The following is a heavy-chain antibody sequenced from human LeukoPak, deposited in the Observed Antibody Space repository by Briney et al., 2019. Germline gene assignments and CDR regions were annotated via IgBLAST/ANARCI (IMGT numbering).Heavy chain of an antibody. D-gene: IGHD6-13*01. CDR1: GYTFNTYG. CDR2: ISGYNGKT. V-gene: IGHV1-18*01. J-gene: IGHJ5*02. Sequence: ASVKVSCKASGYTFNTYGITWVRQAPGQGLEWMGWISGYNGKTKYAQKLQGRVTMTRDTSISTAYMELSRLRSDDTAVYYCARYVSIAADNNWFDPWGQGTLVTVSS. CDR3: ARYVSIAADNNWFDP.